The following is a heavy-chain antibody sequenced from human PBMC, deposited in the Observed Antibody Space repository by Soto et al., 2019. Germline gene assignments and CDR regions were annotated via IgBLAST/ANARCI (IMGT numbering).Heavy chain of an antibody. D-gene: IGHD1-26*01. CDR3: ARVGTGGSYRHYGMDV. CDR2: INPNSGGT. V-gene: IGHV1-2*04. CDR1: GYTFTGYY. J-gene: IGHJ6*02. Sequence: QVQLVQSGAEVKKPGASVKVSCKASGYTFTGYYMHWVRQAPGQGLEWMGWINPNSGGTNYAQKFQGWVTMTRDTSISSAYMELSRLRSDDTAVYYCARVGTGGSYRHYGMDVWGQGTTVTVSS.